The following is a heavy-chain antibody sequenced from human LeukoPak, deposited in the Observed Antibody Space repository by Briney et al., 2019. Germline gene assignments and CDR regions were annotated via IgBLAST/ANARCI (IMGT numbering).Heavy chain of an antibody. CDR2: VYDPYSFGDDDDGPVPDNT. Sequence: SETLSLTCTISGGSTGSFYWSWIRQSPGRDLEWIGHVYDPYSFGDDDDGPVPDNTDYNPSLKSRVTISLDMSKKQVSLNLRAVAAADTAVYVCARGVTTFFDQWGQGALVAVSS. CDR1: GGSTGSFY. J-gene: IGHJ4*02. D-gene: IGHD4-17*01. CDR3: ARGVTTFFDQ. V-gene: IGHV4-59*01.